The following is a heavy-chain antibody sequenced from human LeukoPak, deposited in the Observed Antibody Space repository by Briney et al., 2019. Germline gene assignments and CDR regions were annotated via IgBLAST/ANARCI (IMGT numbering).Heavy chain of an antibody. V-gene: IGHV1-2*02. D-gene: IGHD3-22*01. CDR2: IKPNSGDT. CDR1: GFTLTDY. CDR3: ARDPVTYYYDSSGYPSASWFDP. J-gene: IGHJ5*02. Sequence: ASVKVSCKASGFTLTDYIHWVRQDPRQGLQWMGWIKPNSGDTDYAQKFQGRVTMTRDTSISTVYMELSSLRSDDTAVYYCARDPVTYYYDSSGYPSASWFDPWGQGALVTVSS.